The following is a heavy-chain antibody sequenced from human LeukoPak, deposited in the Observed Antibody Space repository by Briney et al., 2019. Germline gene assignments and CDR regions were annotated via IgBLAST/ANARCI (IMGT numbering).Heavy chain of an antibody. CDR1: GFTLSSYA. V-gene: IGHV3-23*01. J-gene: IGHJ4*02. CDR3: AKQLDSGNYYPTGDDY. Sequence: GGSLRLSCAASGFTLSSYATTWVRQAPGKGLEWVSAISGSGADTYYADSVKGRFTISRDTSKNTVYLQMSSLRDEDTAVYYCAKQLDSGNYYPTGDDYWGQGTLVTVSS. D-gene: IGHD3-10*01. CDR2: ISGSGADT.